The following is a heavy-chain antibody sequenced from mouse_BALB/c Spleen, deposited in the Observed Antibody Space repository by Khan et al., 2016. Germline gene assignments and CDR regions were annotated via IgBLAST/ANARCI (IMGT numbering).Heavy chain of an antibody. CDR1: GISITTGNYR. CDR2: IYYSGTI. V-gene: IGHV3-5*02. J-gene: IGHJ1*01. CDR3: ARGYDWYFDV. D-gene: IGHD2-12*01. Sequence: EVQLQESGPGLVKPSQTVSLTCTVTGISITTGNYRWSWIRQFPGNKLEWIGYIYYSGTITYNPSLTSRTTITRDTSKNQFFLEMNSLTAEHTATYCCARGYDWYFDVWGAGTPVTVSS.